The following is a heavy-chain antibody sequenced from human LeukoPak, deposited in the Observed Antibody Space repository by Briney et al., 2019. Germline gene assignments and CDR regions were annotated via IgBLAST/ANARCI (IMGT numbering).Heavy chain of an antibody. J-gene: IGHJ4*02. V-gene: IGHV4-39*01. CDR2: VYYDGTS. CDR3: VRHVSTNTGYFDS. CDR1: GGSINSHSYY. Sequence: EPSETLSLTCTVSGGSINSHSYYWGWIAQPPGKGLGGIGSVYYDGTSYSNPSLKSRVGVFVDTSRDQFSLDLDFVTAADTALYYCVRHVSTNTGYFDSCGQGTLVSVSS. D-gene: IGHD5-24*01.